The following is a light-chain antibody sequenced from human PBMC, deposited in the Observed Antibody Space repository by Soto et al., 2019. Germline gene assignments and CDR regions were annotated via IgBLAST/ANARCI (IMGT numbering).Light chain of an antibody. CDR1: QSVGTY. J-gene: IGKJ1*01. CDR2: GVS. CDR3: QQSYSNPRT. V-gene: IGKV1-39*01. Sequence: DIQVTQYPSSLSASVGDRVTITCRASQSVGTYLNWYRHKPGKAPTLLIYGVSSLHSGVPSRFSGSGSETEFTLTISSLQPEDFATYYCQQSYSNPRTFGQGTKVDIK.